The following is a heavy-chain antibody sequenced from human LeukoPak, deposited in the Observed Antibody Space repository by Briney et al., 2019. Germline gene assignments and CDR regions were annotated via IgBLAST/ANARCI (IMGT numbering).Heavy chain of an antibody. J-gene: IGHJ1*01. CDR1: SGSISSYY. V-gene: IGHV4-4*07. Sequence: SETLSLTCTVSSGSISSYYWSWIRQPAGKGLEWIGRIYTSGSTNYNPSLKSRVTMSVDTSKNQFSLKLSSVTAADTAVYYCARGYYDSSGYPSAEYFQHWGQGTLVTVSS. CDR3: ARGYYDSSGYPSAEYFQH. CDR2: IYTSGST. D-gene: IGHD3-22*01.